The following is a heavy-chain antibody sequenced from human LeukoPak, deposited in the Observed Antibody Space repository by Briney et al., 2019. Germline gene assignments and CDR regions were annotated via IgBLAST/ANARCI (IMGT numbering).Heavy chain of an antibody. V-gene: IGHV4-34*01. CDR3: ARYEVVPAAMSYNWFDP. CDR2: ITHSGSP. CDR1: RGSLSGYY. J-gene: IGHJ5*02. Sequence: SETLSLTCGVSRGSLSGYYWRWIRQPPGGGLEWLGEITHSGSPNYNPSLKSRVTISVDTSKNQFSLKLSSVTAADTAVYYCARYEVVPAAMSYNWFDPWGQGTLVTVSS. D-gene: IGHD2-2*01.